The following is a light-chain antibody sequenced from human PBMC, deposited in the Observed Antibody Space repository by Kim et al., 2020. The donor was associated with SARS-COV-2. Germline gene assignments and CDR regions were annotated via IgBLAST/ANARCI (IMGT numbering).Light chain of an antibody. CDR3: HQYGSSPLT. CDR1: HSVTSNF. Sequence: LSPGESAPLSCRACHSVTSNFLAWYQQKPGQAPGLLIYSASSRATGIPDRFSGSGSGTDFTLTINRVEPEDFVVYYCHQYGSSPLTFGPGTKLEI. CDR2: SAS. J-gene: IGKJ2*01. V-gene: IGKV3-20*01.